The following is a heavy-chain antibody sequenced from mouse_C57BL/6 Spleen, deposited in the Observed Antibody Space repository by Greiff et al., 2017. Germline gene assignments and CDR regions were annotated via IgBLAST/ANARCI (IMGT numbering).Heavy chain of an antibody. CDR3: AKGLSGQTAQAPVFAY. Sequence: QVQLQQPGAELVRPGSSVKLSCKASGYTFTSYWMHWVKQRPIQGLEWIGNIDPSDSETHYNQKFKDKATLPVDKSSSTAYMQLSSLTSEDSAVYYCAKGLSGQTAQAPVFAYWGQGTLVTVSA. V-gene: IGHV1-52*01. D-gene: IGHD3-2*02. CDR2: IDPSDSET. CDR1: GYTFTSYW. J-gene: IGHJ3*01.